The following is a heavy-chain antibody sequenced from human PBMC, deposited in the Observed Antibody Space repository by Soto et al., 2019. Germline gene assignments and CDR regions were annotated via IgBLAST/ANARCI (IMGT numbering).Heavy chain of an antibody. Sequence: GGSLRLSCAASGFTFSSYSMNWVRQAPGKGLEWVSSISSSSSYIYYADSVKGRFTISRDNAKNSLYLQMNSLRAEDTAVYYCARQDASRAANWNDGDYYYYMDVWGKGTTVTVSS. V-gene: IGHV3-21*01. D-gene: IGHD1-1*01. J-gene: IGHJ6*03. CDR3: ARQDASRAANWNDGDYYYYMDV. CDR1: GFTFSSYS. CDR2: ISSSSSYI.